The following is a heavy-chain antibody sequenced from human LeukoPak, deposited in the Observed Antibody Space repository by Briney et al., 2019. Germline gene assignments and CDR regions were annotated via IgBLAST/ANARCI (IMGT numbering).Heavy chain of an antibody. CDR2: IIPIFGIA. D-gene: IGHD2-2*01. V-gene: IGHV1-69*04. J-gene: IGHJ6*02. Sequence: SVKVSCKASGGTSSSYAISWVRQAPGQGLEWMGRIIPIFGIANYAQKFQGRVTITADKSTSTAYMELSSLRSEDTAVYYCARGLRYCSSTSCNYGMDVWGQGTTVTVS. CDR3: ARGLRYCSSTSCNYGMDV. CDR1: GGTSSSYA.